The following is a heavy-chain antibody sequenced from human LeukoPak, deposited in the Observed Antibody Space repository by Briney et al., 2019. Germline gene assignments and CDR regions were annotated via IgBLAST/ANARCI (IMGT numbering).Heavy chain of an antibody. CDR2: IYYSGST. V-gene: IGHV4-39*01. CDR1: GGPISSSSYY. D-gene: IGHD5-24*01. Sequence: SETLSLTCTVSGGPISSSSYYWGWIRQPPGKGLEWIGSIYYSGSTYYNPSLKSRVTISVDTSKNQFSLKLSSVTAADTAVYYCARLHVEMATISFDYWGQGTLVTVSS. J-gene: IGHJ4*02. CDR3: ARLHVEMATISFDY.